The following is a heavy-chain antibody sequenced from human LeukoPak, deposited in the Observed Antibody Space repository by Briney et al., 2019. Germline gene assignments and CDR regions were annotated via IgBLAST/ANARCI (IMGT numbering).Heavy chain of an antibody. CDR1: GYTLTSYG. CDR2: ISAYNGNT. CDR3: ARRFEIAAAGHFDY. J-gene: IGHJ4*02. Sequence: ASVKVSCKASGYTLTSYGISWVRQAPGQGLEWMGWISAYNGNTNYAQKLQGRVTMTTDTSTSTAYMELRSLRSDDTAVYYCARRFEIAAAGHFDYWGQGTLVTVSS. V-gene: IGHV1-18*01. D-gene: IGHD6-13*01.